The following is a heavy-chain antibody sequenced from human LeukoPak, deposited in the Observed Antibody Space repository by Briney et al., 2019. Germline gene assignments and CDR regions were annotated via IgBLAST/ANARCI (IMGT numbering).Heavy chain of an antibody. CDR1: GFTVSSNY. Sequence: SGGSLRLSCAASGFTVSSNYMSWVRQAPGKGLEWVSAISGSGGSTYYADSVKGRFTISRDNSKNTLYLQMNSLRAEDTAVYYCAKEQGGGQWLLNYWYFDLWGRGTLVTVSS. V-gene: IGHV3-23*01. CDR2: ISGSGGST. CDR3: AKEQGGGQWLLNYWYFDL. J-gene: IGHJ2*01. D-gene: IGHD6-19*01.